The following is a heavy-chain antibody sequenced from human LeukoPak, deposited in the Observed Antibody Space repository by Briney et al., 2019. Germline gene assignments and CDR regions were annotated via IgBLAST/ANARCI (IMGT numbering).Heavy chain of an antibody. Sequence: SETLSLTCTVSGGSINSYYWSWLRQPAERGLEWIGRIYASGSATYNPSLRSRVAISMDTSKNQFSLRLTSVTAADTAVYCTRDSGTTGVVKFDPWGQGILVTVSS. J-gene: IGHJ5*02. CDR3: TRDSGTTGVVKFDP. D-gene: IGHD4-23*01. CDR1: GGSINSYY. CDR2: IYASGSA. V-gene: IGHV4-4*07.